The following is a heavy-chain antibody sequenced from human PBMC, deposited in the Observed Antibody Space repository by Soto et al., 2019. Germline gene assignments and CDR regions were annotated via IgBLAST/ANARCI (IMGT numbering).Heavy chain of an antibody. V-gene: IGHV4-59*01. J-gene: IGHJ4*02. CDR2: IHYTGYT. CDR3: ARGGDTSDATGVFDY. D-gene: IGHD6-19*01. CDR1: GGSINNYF. Sequence: SETLSLTCTISGGSINNYFWSWIRQPSGKGLEWIGYIHYTGYTNSNPSLKSRVTISVDTSNNQFSLKLTSVGAADTAVYYCARGGDTSDATGVFDYWGLGTLVTVSS.